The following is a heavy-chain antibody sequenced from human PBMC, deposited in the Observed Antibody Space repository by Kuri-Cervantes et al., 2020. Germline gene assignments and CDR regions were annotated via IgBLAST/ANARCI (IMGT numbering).Heavy chain of an antibody. CDR1: GFTFRRYW. V-gene: IGHV3-7*03. J-gene: IGHJ4*02. CDR2: IKEDGSEK. CDR3: ATDLRYCSGGTCYGILDC. Sequence: GESLKISCAASGFTFRRYWMSWVRQAPGKGLEWVANIKEDGSEKYYVDSVEGRFTISRDNAENSLYLQMNSLRAEDTAVYYCATDLRYCSGGTCYGILDCWGQGTLVTVSS. D-gene: IGHD2-15*01.